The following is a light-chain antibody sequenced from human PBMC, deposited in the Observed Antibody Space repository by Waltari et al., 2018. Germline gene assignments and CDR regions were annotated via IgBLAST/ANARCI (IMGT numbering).Light chain of an antibody. CDR3: QQNYRTPPT. V-gene: IGKV1-39*01. CDR1: QSISDY. J-gene: IGKJ1*01. CDR2: AAT. Sequence: DIQVIHSPSSLSASVGDRVTIPCRASQSISDYLNWFQVKPGRAPNLLIYAATGLQSGVPSRFNGSGSGAHFTLTISRLRPEDSASYFCQQNYRTPPTFGQGTKVEI.